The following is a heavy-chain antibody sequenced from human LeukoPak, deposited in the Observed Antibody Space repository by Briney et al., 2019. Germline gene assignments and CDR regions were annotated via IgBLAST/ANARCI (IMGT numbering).Heavy chain of an antibody. CDR3: ARDSVDNRPYGMDV. Sequence: SETLSLTCVVSGGSVSGYYWGWIRQPPGRGLEWIGYVYYSGSTNYNPSFKSRITISVDTSRNQFSLQLSSVTAADTAVYYCARDSVDNRPYGMDVWGQGTTVTVSS. V-gene: IGHV4-59*02. CDR1: GGSVSGYY. J-gene: IGHJ6*02. CDR2: VYYSGST. D-gene: IGHD1-14*01.